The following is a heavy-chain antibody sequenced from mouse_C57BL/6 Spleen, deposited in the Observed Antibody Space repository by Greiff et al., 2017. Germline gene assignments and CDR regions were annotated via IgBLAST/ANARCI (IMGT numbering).Heavy chain of an antibody. CDR1: GYTFTDYY. D-gene: IGHD2-1*01. CDR2: IYPGSGNT. Sequence: QVQLQQSGAELVRPGASVKLSCKASGYTFTDYYINWVKQRPGQGLEWIARIYPGSGNTYYNEKFKGKDTLTAEKSSSTAYMQLSSLTSEDSAVYCCARGGNYVGNYAMDYWGQGTSVTVSS. J-gene: IGHJ4*01. V-gene: IGHV1-76*01. CDR3: ARGGNYVGNYAMDY.